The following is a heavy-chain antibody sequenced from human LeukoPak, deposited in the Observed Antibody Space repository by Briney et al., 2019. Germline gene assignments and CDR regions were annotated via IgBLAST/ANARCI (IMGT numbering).Heavy chain of an antibody. CDR3: ASTRWLQKGRRASSWFDP. CDR2: IYYSGST. Sequence: PSETLSLTCAVYGGSFSGYYWSWIRQPPGKGLEWIGYIYYSGSTNYNPSLKSRVTISVDTSKNQFSLKLSSVTAADTAVYYCASTRWLQKGRRASSWFDPWGQGTLVTVSS. J-gene: IGHJ5*02. CDR1: GGSFSGYY. D-gene: IGHD5-24*01. V-gene: IGHV4-59*08.